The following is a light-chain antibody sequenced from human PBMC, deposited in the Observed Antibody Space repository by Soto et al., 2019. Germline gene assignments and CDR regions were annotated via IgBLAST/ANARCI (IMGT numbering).Light chain of an antibody. CDR3: QQSDSTPT. CDR2: VTS. CDR1: QNINNY. V-gene: IGKV1-39*01. J-gene: IGKJ1*01. Sequence: DIQMTQSPSSLSASVGDRVTITCRASQNINNYLNWYQLKPGKAPQLLISVTSTLHTGVPSRFSGSGSGTEFTLTISSLQPEDFGVYFCQQSDSTPTFGQGTTVEVK.